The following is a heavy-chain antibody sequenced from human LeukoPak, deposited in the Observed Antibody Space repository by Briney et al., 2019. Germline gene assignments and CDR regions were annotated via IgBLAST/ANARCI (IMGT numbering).Heavy chain of an antibody. V-gene: IGHV4-31*03. CDR2: IYYSGST. Sequence: SETLSLTCTVSGGSISSGGYYWSWIRQHPGKGLEWIGYIYYSGSTYYNPSLKSRVTISVDTSKNQFSLKLSSVTAADTAVYYCARLQEAGSGYDEDAFDIWGQGTMVTVSS. CDR1: GGSISSGGYY. D-gene: IGHD5-12*01. CDR3: ARLQEAGSGYDEDAFDI. J-gene: IGHJ3*02.